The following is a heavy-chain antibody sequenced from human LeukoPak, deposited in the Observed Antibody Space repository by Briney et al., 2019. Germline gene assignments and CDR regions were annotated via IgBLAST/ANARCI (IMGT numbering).Heavy chain of an antibody. Sequence: PSETLSLTCTVSGGSISSYYWSWIRQPPGKGLEWIGYIYYSGSTNYNPSLKSRVTISVDTSKNQFSLKLSSVTAADTAVYYCARGDIAAAVAFDIWGQGTMVTVSS. CDR1: GGSISSYY. J-gene: IGHJ3*02. V-gene: IGHV4-59*01. D-gene: IGHD6-13*01. CDR2: IYYSGST. CDR3: ARGDIAAAVAFDI.